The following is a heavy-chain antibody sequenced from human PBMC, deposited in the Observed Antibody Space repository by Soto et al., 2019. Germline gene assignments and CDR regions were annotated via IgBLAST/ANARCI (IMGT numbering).Heavy chain of an antibody. D-gene: IGHD6-13*01. CDR2: INHSGST. CDR1: GGSISSGGYS. J-gene: IGHJ6*02. CDR3: ARGLGDSSSWYYYYYGMDV. Sequence: SETLSLTCAVSGGSISSGGYSWSWIRQPPGKGLEWIGYINHSGSTNYNPSLKSRVTISVDTSKNQFSLKLSSVTAADTAVYYCARGLGDSSSWYYYYYGMDVWGQGTTVTVSS. V-gene: IGHV4-30-2*01.